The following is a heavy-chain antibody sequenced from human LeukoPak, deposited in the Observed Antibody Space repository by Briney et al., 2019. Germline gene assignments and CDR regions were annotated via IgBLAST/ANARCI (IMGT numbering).Heavy chain of an antibody. CDR1: GGSISSSSYY. V-gene: IGHV4-39*07. Sequence: SETLSLTCTVSGGSISSSSYYWGWIRQPPGKGLEWIGSIYYSGSTYYNPSLKSRVTISVDTSKNQFSLKLSSVTAADTAVYYCARDNYQRGYYYYMDVWGKGTTVTVSS. J-gene: IGHJ6*03. D-gene: IGHD2-2*01. CDR2: IYYSGST. CDR3: ARDNYQRGYYYYMDV.